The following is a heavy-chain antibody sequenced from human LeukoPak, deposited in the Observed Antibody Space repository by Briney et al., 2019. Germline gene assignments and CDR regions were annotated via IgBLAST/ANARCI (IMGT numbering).Heavy chain of an antibody. Sequence: GGSLRLSCAASGFTVSSNYMSCVRQASGKGLEWVSVIYSGGSTYYADSVKGRFTISRDNSKNTLYLQMNSLRAEDTAVYYCARDQYSYGSFDYWGQGTLVTVSS. CDR1: GFTVSSNY. V-gene: IGHV3-66*02. J-gene: IGHJ4*02. CDR3: ARDQYSYGSFDY. CDR2: IYSGGST. D-gene: IGHD5-18*01.